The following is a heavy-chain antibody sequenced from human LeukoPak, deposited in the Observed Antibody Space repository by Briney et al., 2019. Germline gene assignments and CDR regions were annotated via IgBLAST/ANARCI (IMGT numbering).Heavy chain of an antibody. CDR1: GGSISSYY. V-gene: IGHV4-4*07. CDR3: ARVSSSWSEYYYGMDV. J-gene: IGHJ6*02. CDR2: IYTSGST. D-gene: IGHD6-13*01. Sequence: SETLSLTCTVPGGSISSYYWSWIRQPAGKGLEWIGRIYTSGSTNYNPSLKSRVTMSVDTSKNQFSLKLSSVTAADTAVYYCARVSSSWSEYYYGMDVWGQGTTVTVSS.